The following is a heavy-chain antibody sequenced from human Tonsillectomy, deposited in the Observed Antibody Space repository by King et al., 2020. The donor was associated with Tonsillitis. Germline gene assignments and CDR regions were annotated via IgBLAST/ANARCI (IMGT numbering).Heavy chain of an antibody. CDR2: INPSGTGT. CDR3: AREGGSFRNFDL. CDR1: GYSFTNYY. V-gene: IGHV1-46*01. J-gene: IGHJ2*01. Sequence: VQLVESGAEVKEPGASLKVSCKASGYSFTNYYMHWVRQAPGQRLEWMGLINPSGTGTGYAQNFQGRITMTRDMSTGTDYMELSSLRSDDTAVYYCAREGGSFRNFDLWGRGTLVTVSS. D-gene: IGHD2/OR15-2a*01.